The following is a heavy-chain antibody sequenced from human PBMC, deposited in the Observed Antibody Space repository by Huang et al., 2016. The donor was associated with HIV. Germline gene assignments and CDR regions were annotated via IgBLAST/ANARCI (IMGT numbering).Heavy chain of an antibody. V-gene: IGHV3-30*02. CDR1: GFSFSTYA. Sequence: QVQLVESGGGVVQPGGSLRLSCAASGFSFSTYAMHWFRQPPGKELEWVSLIRYHGRNAYQAGSVKGRFTISRDNSKNTLFRQRRSLRVEETAVYYCAKVPFHYDTSGIDYWGRGTLVTVSS. J-gene: IGHJ4*02. CDR2: IRYHGRNA. CDR3: AKVPFHYDTSGIDY. D-gene: IGHD3-22*01.